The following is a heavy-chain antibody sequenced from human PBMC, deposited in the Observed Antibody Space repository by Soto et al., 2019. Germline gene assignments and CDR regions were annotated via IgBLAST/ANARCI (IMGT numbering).Heavy chain of an antibody. CDR2: ITGNSEYK. CDR1: VVSFSDYS. J-gene: IGHJ4*02. D-gene: IGHD1-1*01. V-gene: IGHV3-21*06. CDR3: ARSGEILQTFDS. Sequence: VGSLRLSCVFSVVSFSDYSMNCVRQAPGKGLEWVSLITGNSEYKYYAGSVKGRFTVSRDNAKNSLYLQVNSLTVEDTAVYYCARSGEILQTFDSWGQGTLVSVSS.